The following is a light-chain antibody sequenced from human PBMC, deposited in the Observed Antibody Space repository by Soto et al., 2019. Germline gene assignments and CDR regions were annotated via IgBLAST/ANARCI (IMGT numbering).Light chain of an antibody. CDR1: GSDIAGYNS. V-gene: IGLV2-14*01. CDR3: SSFTSTTSLYV. Sequence: QSLLAQPASVSGSPGQSITISCTGTGSDIAGYNSVSWFQQHPGKAPKLMMYQVTIRPSGVSNRFSGAKSGNTASLTISGLQAEDEAEYYCSSFTSTTSLYVFGTGTKVTVL. J-gene: IGLJ1*01. CDR2: QVT.